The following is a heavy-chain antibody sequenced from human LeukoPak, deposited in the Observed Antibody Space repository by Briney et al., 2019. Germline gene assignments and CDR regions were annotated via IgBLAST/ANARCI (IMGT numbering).Heavy chain of an antibody. V-gene: IGHV3-53*01. D-gene: IGHD3-9*01. CDR2: IYSGGST. CDR1: GFTFSSYA. J-gene: IGHJ4*02. Sequence: PGGSLRLSCAASGFTFSSYAMHWVRQAPGKGLEWVSVIYSGGSTYYADSVKGRFTISRDNPKNTLYLQMNSLRAEDTAVYYCARVAYFDWSPGVYWGQGTLVTVSS. CDR3: ARVAYFDWSPGVY.